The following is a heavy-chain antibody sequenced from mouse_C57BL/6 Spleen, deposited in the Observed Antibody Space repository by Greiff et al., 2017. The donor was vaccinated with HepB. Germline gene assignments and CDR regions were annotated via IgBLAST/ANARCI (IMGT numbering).Heavy chain of an antibody. CDR3: ARTIYYDYDAS. CDR2: INPYNGGT. V-gene: IGHV1-19*01. CDR1: GYTFTDYY. D-gene: IGHD2-4*01. Sequence: VQLQQSGPVLVKPGASVKMSCKASGYTFTDYYMNWVKQSHGKSLEWIGVINPYNGGTSYNQKFKGKATLTVDKSSSTAYMELNSLTSEDSAVYYCARTIYYDYDASWGQGTLVTVSA. J-gene: IGHJ3*02.